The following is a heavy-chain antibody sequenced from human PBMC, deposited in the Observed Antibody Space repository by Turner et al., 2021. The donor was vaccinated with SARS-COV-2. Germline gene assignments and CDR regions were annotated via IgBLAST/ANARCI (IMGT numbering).Heavy chain of an antibody. D-gene: IGHD6-19*01. Sequence: VQLQQWGAGLLKPSATLSLTCAVYGGSFSGYYWSWIRQPPGKGLEWIGEINHSGSTNYNPSLKSRVTISVDTSKNQFSLKLSSVTAADTAVYFFSSRRRHTRLVSDWSSDVCSSDLRIIFDI. CDR3: SSRRRHTRLVSDWSSDVCSSDLRIIFDI. V-gene: IGHV4-34*01. CDR2: INHSGST. J-gene: IGHJ3*02. CDR1: GGSFSGYY.